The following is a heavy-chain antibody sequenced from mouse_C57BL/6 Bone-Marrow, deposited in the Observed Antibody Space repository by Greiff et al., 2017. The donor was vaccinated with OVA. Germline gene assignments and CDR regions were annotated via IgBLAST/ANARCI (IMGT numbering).Heavy chain of an antibody. V-gene: IGHV3-6*01. Sequence: EVQLQESGPGLVKPSQSLSLTCSVTGYSITSGYYWNWIRQFPGNKLEWMGYISYDGSNNYNPSLKNRISITRDTSKNQFFLKLNSVTTEDTATYYCARAHYYYGSSPFAYWGQGTLVTVSA. D-gene: IGHD1-1*01. CDR3: ARAHYYYGSSPFAY. J-gene: IGHJ3*01. CDR1: GYSITSGYY. CDR2: ISYDGSN.